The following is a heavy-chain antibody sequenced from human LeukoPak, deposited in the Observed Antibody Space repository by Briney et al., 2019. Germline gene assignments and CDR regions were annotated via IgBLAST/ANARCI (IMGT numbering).Heavy chain of an antibody. CDR3: ARLLGWSGPINWFDP. J-gene: IGHJ5*02. V-gene: IGHV4-59*08. CDR1: GGSISSYY. CDR2: IFYSGGS. D-gene: IGHD3-3*01. Sequence: SETLSLTCTVSGGSISSYYWTWIRQPPGKGLEWIGYIFYSGGSNYNPSLKSRVTISVGTSKNHFSLKLTSVTAADTAVYYCARLLGWSGPINWFDPWGRGTLVTVSS.